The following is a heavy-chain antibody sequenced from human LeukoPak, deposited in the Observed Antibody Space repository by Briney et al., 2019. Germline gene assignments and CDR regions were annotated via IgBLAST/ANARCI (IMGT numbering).Heavy chain of an antibody. CDR1: EFTLSDYY. V-gene: IGHV3-11*01. D-gene: IGHD6-13*01. Sequence: SGGSLTLSCAVSEFTLSDYYMSWIRRPPPRGRLGGSCISYSGDTKYYKDSVKSRVTISRDKSKNSLYLQMTSLTAEDTAVYYCGRRGIITAAGSYDYWGQGTLITVSS. CDR2: ISYSGDTK. CDR3: GRRGIITAAGSYDY. J-gene: IGHJ4*02.